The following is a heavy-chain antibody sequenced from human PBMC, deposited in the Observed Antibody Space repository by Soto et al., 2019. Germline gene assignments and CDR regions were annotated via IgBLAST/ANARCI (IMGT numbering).Heavy chain of an antibody. Sequence: QVQLVQSGGEVKKPGASVKVSCKASGYTFSNFGLSWVRQAPGQGLELMGWISPYNGNTNYAQKLQGRLTMTTDTSTSTAYMELRSLISDDTAVYYCARDRLGVSVTGGGFDSWGQGTLVTVSS. CDR3: ARDRLGVSVTGGGFDS. V-gene: IGHV1-18*01. CDR2: ISPYNGNT. J-gene: IGHJ4*02. D-gene: IGHD2-8*01. CDR1: GYTFSNFG.